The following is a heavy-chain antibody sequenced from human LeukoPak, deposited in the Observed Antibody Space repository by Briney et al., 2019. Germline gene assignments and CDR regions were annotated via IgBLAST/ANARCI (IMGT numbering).Heavy chain of an antibody. CDR3: ARLLGYSSSWCDY. CDR2: IYYSGST. V-gene: IGHV4-59*01. D-gene: IGHD6-13*01. J-gene: IGHJ4*02. Sequence: PSETLSLTCTVSGGSISSYYWSWIRQPPGKGLEWIGYIYYSGSTNYNPSLKSRVTISVDTSKNQFSLKLSSVTAADTAVYYCARLLGYSSSWCDYWGQGTLVTVSS. CDR1: GGSISSYY.